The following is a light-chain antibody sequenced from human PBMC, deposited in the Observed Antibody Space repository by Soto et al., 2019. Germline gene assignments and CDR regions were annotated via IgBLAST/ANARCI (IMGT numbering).Light chain of an antibody. J-gene: IGKJ1*01. CDR1: QSVLYSSNNENY. CDR2: WAS. V-gene: IGKV4-1*01. CDR3: QQYYSSPWT. Sequence: DIVMTQSPDSLAVSLGERATINCKSTQSVLYSSNNENYLAWYQQKPGQPPKLLIYWASTRKSGVPDRFSGSGSWTDFTLTISSLQAEDVALYYCQQYYSSPWTFGQGTKVEIK.